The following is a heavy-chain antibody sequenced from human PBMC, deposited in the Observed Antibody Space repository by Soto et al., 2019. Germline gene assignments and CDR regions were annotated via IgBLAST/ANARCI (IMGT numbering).Heavy chain of an antibody. D-gene: IGHD6-6*01. CDR1: GGSISSSSYY. J-gene: IGHJ5*02. V-gene: IGHV4-39*01. CDR3: ARHRTGLTRIAARPSNWFDP. Sequence: PSETLSLTCTVSGGSISSSSYYWGWIRQPPGKGLEWIGSIYYSGSTYYNPSLKSRVTISVDTSKNQFSLKLSSVTAADTAVYYCARHRTGLTRIAARPSNWFDPWGQGTLVTVSS. CDR2: IYYSGST.